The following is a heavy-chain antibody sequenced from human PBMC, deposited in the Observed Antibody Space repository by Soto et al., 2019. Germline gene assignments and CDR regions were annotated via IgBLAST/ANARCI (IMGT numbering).Heavy chain of an antibody. CDR1: GFTVSSYG. CDR2: ICYEGCNK. CDR3: ARDYYDSSGYYSGDYYYYYGMDV. J-gene: IGHJ6*02. D-gene: IGHD3-22*01. Sequence: QVQLGESGGGVVQPGRSLRLSCAASGFTVSSYGMHWVRQAPGKGLEWVAVICYEGCNKYYADSVKGRFTISRDNSKNTLYLQMNSLRAEDTAVYYCARDYYDSSGYYSGDYYYYYGMDVWGQGTTVTVSS. V-gene: IGHV3-33*01.